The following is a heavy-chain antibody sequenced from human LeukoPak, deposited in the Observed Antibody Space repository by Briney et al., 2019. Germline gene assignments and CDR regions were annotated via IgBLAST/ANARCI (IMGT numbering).Heavy chain of an antibody. J-gene: IGHJ4*02. D-gene: IGHD3-22*01. V-gene: IGHV1-18*01. CDR1: GYTFTSYG. CDR2: ISAYNGNT. CDR3: ARDYYDSSGYYRGGDYFDY. Sequence: ASVKVSCKASGYTFTSYGISWVRQAPGQGLEWMGWISAYNGNTNYAQKVQGRVTMTTDTSTSTACMELRSLRSDDTAVYYCARDYYDSSGYYRGGDYFDYWGQGTLVTVSS.